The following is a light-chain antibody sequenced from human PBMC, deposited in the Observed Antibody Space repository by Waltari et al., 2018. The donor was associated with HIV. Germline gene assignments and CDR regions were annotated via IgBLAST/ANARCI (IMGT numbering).Light chain of an antibody. CDR2: EVS. J-gene: IGLJ3*02. CDR3: SSYTSGTTWV. V-gene: IGLV2-14*01. CDR1: SSDVGGYNY. Sequence: QSALTQPPSASGSPGQSVTISCTGTSSDVGGYNYVSWHQHHPGRAPKLIIFEVSNRPSGVSNRFSGSKSGNTASLIISGLLAEDDADYYCSSYTSGTTWVFGGGTKLTVL.